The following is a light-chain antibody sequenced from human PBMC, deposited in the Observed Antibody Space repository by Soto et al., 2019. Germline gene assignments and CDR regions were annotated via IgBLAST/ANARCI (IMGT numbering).Light chain of an antibody. J-gene: IGKJ1*01. CDR2: LGS. Sequence: DIVMTQSPLSLPVTPGEPAAISCRSSQSLLHKNGFNYLDWYLQKPGQSPQLLIFLGSNCASGVPSRVSSIGKATEFTLKITRVKADDVGVYYCIHGLQTPQTLRQGSKLKIK. CDR1: QSLLHKNGFNY. V-gene: IGKV2-28*01. CDR3: IHGLQTPQT.